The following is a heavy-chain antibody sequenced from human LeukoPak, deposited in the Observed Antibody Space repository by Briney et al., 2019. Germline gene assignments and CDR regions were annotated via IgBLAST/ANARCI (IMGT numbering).Heavy chain of an antibody. CDR2: ISSSGSTI. J-gene: IGHJ1*01. V-gene: IGHV3-11*04. CDR3: ARPPPWGAVAGEYFQH. CDR1: GFTFSDYY. D-gene: IGHD6-19*01. Sequence: GGSLRLSCAASGFTFSDYYMSWIRQAPGKGLEWVSYISSSGSTIYYADSVKGRFTISRDNSKNTLYLQMNSLRAEDTAVYYCARPPPWGAVAGEYFQHWGQGTLVTVSS.